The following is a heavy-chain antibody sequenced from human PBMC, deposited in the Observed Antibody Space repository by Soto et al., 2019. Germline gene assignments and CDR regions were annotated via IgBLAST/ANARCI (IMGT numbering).Heavy chain of an antibody. V-gene: IGHV3-7*01. D-gene: IGHD5-18*01. CDR1: GFPFSSNG. CDR2: IKQDGSEK. Sequence: EVQLVESGGGLVQPGGSLRLSLAASGFPFSSNGMSGVRQAPGRGREWVANIKQDGSEKYYVDSVKGRFTISRDNAKNSLYLQMNSLRAEDTAVYYCARDFGMVRPYAIDYWGQGTLVTVSS. J-gene: IGHJ4*02. CDR3: ARDFGMVRPYAIDY.